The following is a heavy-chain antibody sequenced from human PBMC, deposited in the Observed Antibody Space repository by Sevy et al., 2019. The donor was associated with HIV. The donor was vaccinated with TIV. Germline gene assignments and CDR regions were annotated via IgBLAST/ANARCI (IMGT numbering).Heavy chain of an antibody. J-gene: IGHJ4*02. CDR1: GFTFSDYY. Sequence: GGSLRLSCAASGFTFSDYYMSWIRQAPGKGLEWVSYITSSGSTIYYADSVRGRLTISRDNAKNSLYLQMNSLKAEDTAVYYCARDLRRYYYDTSAYYDYWGQGTLVTVSS. CDR3: ARDLRRYYYDTSAYYDY. V-gene: IGHV3-11*01. D-gene: IGHD3-22*01. CDR2: ITSSGSTI.